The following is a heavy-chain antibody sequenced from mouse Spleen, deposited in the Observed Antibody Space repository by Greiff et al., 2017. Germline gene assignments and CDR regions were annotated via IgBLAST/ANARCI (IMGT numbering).Heavy chain of an antibody. CDR1: GYTFTSYW. CDR2: IDPNSGGT. CDR3: ARGLATVVATKAMDY. J-gene: IGHJ4*01. Sequence: VKLQQPGAELVKPGASVKLSCKASGYTFTSYWMHWVKQRPGRGLEWIGRIDPNSGGTKYNEKFKSKATLTVDKPSSTAYMQLSSLTSEDSAVYYCARGLATVVATKAMDYWGQGTSVTVSS. D-gene: IGHD1-1*01. V-gene: IGHV1-72*01.